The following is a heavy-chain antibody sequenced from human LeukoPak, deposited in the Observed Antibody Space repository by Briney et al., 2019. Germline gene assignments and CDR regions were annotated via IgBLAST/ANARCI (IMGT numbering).Heavy chain of an antibody. D-gene: IGHD5/OR15-5a*01. Sequence: ASVKVSCKASGYTFTSYGISWVRQAPGQGLEWMGWSSGYNDSTNYAQKFQGRVTMTTDTSTSTAYMELRSLRSDDTAVYYCARDKLNPVYLRNWGQGTMVTVSS. CDR3: ARDKLNPVYLRN. CDR2: SSGYNDST. V-gene: IGHV1-18*01. J-gene: IGHJ3*01. CDR1: GYTFTSYG.